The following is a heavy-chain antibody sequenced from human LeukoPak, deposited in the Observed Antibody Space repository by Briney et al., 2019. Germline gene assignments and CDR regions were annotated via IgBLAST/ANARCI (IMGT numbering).Heavy chain of an antibody. CDR1: GFTFKDYA. J-gene: IGHJ4*02. V-gene: IGHV3-9*01. Sequence: PGGSLRLSCAASGFTFKDYAMYWVRQAPGKGLEWVSGISWNSGTTDYADSVKGRFTLSRDNSINTVDLQMNSLRAEDTAVYYCVKEYHSRGFGAYFDYWGQGTLVTVSS. D-gene: IGHD3-3*01. CDR2: ISWNSGTT. CDR3: VKEYHSRGFGAYFDY.